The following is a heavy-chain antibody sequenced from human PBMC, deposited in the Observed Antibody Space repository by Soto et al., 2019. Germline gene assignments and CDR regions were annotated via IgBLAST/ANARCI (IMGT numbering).Heavy chain of an antibody. J-gene: IGHJ4*02. Sequence: PGGSLRLSCAASGFTFSGYAMTWVRQAPGKGLEWVSVFSGNGVNTYYADSVKGRFTISRDNSKSTLYLQMNSLRADDTAVYYCAKGSALRPSNYYFDYWGQGTLVTVSS. CDR3: AKGSALRPSNYYFDY. V-gene: IGHV3-23*01. D-gene: IGHD4-17*01. CDR2: FSGNGVNT. CDR1: GFTFSGYA.